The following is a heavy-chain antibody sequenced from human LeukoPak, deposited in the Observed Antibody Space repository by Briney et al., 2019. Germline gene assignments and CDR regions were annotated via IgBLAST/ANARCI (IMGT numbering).Heavy chain of an antibody. CDR1: GFTFSSYA. Sequence: GGSLRLSCAASGFTFSSYAMSWVHLAPGKGLEWVSAISGSGGSTYYADSVKGRFTISRDNSKNTLYLQMNSLRAEDTAVYYCAKPPAYSSGWSYYFDYWGQGTLVTVSS. CDR3: AKPPAYSSGWSYYFDY. J-gene: IGHJ4*02. V-gene: IGHV3-23*01. D-gene: IGHD6-19*01. CDR2: ISGSGGST.